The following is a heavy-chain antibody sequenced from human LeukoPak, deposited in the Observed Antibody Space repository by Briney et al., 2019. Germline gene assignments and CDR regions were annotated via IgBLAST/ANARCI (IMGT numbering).Heavy chain of an antibody. V-gene: IGHV3-9*01. Sequence: GGSLRLSCAASGFSFSDHYIDWVRQPPGKGLEWVSGISSNSDDIGYADSVKGRFTISRDSAKKSLYLQMNSLRAEDTALYYCAKDRYCTSSSCPIDYWGRGTLVTVSS. D-gene: IGHD2-15*01. CDR3: AKDRYCTSSSCPIDY. CDR1: GFSFSDHY. J-gene: IGHJ4*02. CDR2: ISSNSDDI.